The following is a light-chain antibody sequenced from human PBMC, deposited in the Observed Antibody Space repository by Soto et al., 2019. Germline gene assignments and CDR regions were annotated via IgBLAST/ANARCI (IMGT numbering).Light chain of an antibody. CDR2: DAS. V-gene: IGKV3-11*01. J-gene: IGKJ1*01. Sequence: IVLTKSLATLALSPGERATLSCRASQSVSSYLAWYQQKPGQAPRLLIYDASTRATGIPARFSGSGSGTDFTLTITSLEPEDFAVYYCQQRSNLPPTFGQGPKVDI. CDR3: QQRSNLPPT. CDR1: QSVSSY.